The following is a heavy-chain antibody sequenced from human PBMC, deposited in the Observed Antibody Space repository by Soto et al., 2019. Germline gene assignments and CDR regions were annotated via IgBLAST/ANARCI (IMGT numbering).Heavy chain of an antibody. CDR1: GLTVSSSY. Sequence: GSLRLSCAASGLTVSSSYMNWVRQAPGKGLEWVSLIYSGGSTFYADSVKGRFTISRDNSKNTLYLQMNSLRTEDTAVYYCARGYDSGIDYWGQGTQVTVSS. D-gene: IGHD3-10*01. V-gene: IGHV3-53*01. CDR2: IYSGGST. J-gene: IGHJ4*02. CDR3: ARGYDSGIDY.